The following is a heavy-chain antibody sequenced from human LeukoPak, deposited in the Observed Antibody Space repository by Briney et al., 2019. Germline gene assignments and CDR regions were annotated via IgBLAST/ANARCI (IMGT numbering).Heavy chain of an antibody. CDR1: GFTFSSYW. CDR3: ARDQGSYYYDPGWFDP. CDR2: ISSDGSST. Sequence: GGSLRLSCAASGFTFSSYWMHGVRQAPGKGLVWVSRISSDGSSTSYADSVKGRFTISRDNAKNTLYLQMNSLRAEDTAVYYCARDQGSYYYDPGWFDPWGQGTLVTVSS. V-gene: IGHV3-74*01. J-gene: IGHJ5*02. D-gene: IGHD3-22*01.